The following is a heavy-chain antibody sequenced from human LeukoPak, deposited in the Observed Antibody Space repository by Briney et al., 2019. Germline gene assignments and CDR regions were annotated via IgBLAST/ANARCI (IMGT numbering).Heavy chain of an antibody. CDR2: IGGSSRDI. V-gene: IGHV3-21*01. Sequence: GGSLRLSCAASGFTFSAYTMNWVRQAARKGLEWVSSIGGSSRDIYDADSVKGRFTISRDNAKNSLYLQMNSLSAEDTAVYYCVRHFEGFDIWGQGTVVTVFS. D-gene: IGHD3-9*01. CDR3: VRHFEGFDI. J-gene: IGHJ3*02. CDR1: GFTFSAYT.